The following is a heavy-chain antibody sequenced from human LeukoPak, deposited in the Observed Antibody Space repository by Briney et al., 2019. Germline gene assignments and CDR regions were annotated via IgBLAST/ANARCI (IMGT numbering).Heavy chain of an antibody. CDR2: IYSSGRS. J-gene: IGHJ6*03. D-gene: IGHD3-3*01. CDR3: AREQITIFGVVIFTGNYMDV. Sequence: SETLSLTCDVSGDSISSGGYSWSWVRQPPGKGLEWIGYIYSSGRSYYNPSLQSRVTISVDTSKNQFSLKLSSVTAADTAVYYCAREQITIFGVVIFTGNYMDVWGKGTTVTVSS. V-gene: IGHV4-30-4*07. CDR1: GDSISSGGYS.